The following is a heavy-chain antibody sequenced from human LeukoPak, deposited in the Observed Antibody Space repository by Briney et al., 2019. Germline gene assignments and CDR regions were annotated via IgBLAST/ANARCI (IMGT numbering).Heavy chain of an antibody. J-gene: IGHJ4*02. Sequence: SETLSLTCSVSGGSISSLYWSWIRQPPAKGLEWIGYIYYTGRTNYNPSLKSRVTIFVDMSKTQYSLRLSSVTAADTALYYCARHRAYSSSSPFDYWGQGTLVTVSS. CDR1: GGSISSLY. CDR2: IYYTGRT. D-gene: IGHD6-6*01. CDR3: ARHRAYSSSSPFDY. V-gene: IGHV4-59*08.